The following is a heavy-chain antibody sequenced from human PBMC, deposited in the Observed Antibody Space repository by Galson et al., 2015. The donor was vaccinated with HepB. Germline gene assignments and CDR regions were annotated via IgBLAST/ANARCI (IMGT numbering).Heavy chain of an antibody. CDR1: GYTFTGYH. V-gene: IGHV1-2*06. Sequence: SAKVSCKASGYTFTGYHMHWVRQAPGQGLEWMGRINPNSGGTNYAQKFQGRVTMTRDTSISTAYMELSRLRSDDTAVYYCARRSDPIMITFGGVIGPLDIWGQGTMVTVSS. CDR3: ARRSDPIMITFGGVIGPLDI. CDR2: INPNSGGT. D-gene: IGHD3-16*02. J-gene: IGHJ3*02.